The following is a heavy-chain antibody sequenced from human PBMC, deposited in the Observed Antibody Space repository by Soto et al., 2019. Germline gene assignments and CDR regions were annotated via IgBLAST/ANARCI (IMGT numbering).Heavy chain of an antibody. V-gene: IGHV3-49*03. Sequence: EVQLVESGGDLVQPGRSLRLSCRTSGFTFGDHAMSWLRQAPGKGLEWISFIRSKASGGTTEYAASVKGRFSISRDDSTNIAYLQMNSLTTEDTAIYYCTRDLFRVRAFDVWGQGTMVIVSS. CDR3: TRDLFRVRAFDV. CDR1: GFTFGDHA. CDR2: IRSKASGGTT. J-gene: IGHJ3*01.